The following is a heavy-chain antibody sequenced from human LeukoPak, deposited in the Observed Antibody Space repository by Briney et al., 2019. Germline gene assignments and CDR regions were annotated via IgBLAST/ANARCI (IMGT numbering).Heavy chain of an antibody. CDR2: INHSGST. CDR3: ARGIVGATRGLFDY. Sequence: PSETLSLTCAVYDGSFSGYYWSWIRQSPGKGLESIGEINHSGSTNYNPSLKSRVSISVDTSMNQFSLKLSSVTAADTAVYYCARGIVGATRGLFDYWGQGMLVTVSS. V-gene: IGHV4-34*01. D-gene: IGHD1-26*01. CDR1: DGSFSGYY. J-gene: IGHJ4*02.